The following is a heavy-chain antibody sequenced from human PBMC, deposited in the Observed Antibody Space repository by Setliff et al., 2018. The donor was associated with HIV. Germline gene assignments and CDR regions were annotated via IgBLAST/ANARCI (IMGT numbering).Heavy chain of an antibody. D-gene: IGHD3-16*01. V-gene: IGHV3-33*08. CDR3: GNKGGQV. CDR2: LWRDEVGE. Sequence: GGSLRLSCTVVGFSLEDFDMHWIRQAPGKGLEWVSLLWRDEVGEYYADSVKGRFSISRDRSRNTVSLQMISLRVEDTAMYYCGNKGGQVWGPGTLVTVSS. J-gene: IGHJ1*01. CDR1: GFSLEDFD.